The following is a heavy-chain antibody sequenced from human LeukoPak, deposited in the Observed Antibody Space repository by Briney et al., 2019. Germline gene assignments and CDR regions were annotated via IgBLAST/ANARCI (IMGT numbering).Heavy chain of an antibody. Sequence: GGSLRLSCTASGSTFSGAWMTWVRQAPGKGLEWVANINQDGTEKYYVDSVKGRFTISRDNAKNSLYLQMNSLRVEDTAVYYCAKVAKYYYGSETYYFFEHWGQGTPVTASS. J-gene: IGHJ4*02. CDR1: GSTFSGAW. D-gene: IGHD3-10*01. V-gene: IGHV3-7*01. CDR3: AKVAKYYYGSETYYFFEH. CDR2: INQDGTEK.